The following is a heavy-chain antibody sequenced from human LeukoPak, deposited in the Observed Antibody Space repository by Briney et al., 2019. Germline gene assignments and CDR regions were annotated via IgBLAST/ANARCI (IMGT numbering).Heavy chain of an antibody. V-gene: IGHV3-7*03. D-gene: IGHD3-22*01. Sequence: GGSLRLSCAASGFTFSSYWMSWVRQAPGKGLEWVANIKQDGSEKYYVDSVKGRFTISRDNAKNSLYLQMNSLRAEDTALYYCAKDMGYYDSSGYGGDAFDIWGQGTMVTVSS. CDR1: GFTFSSYW. J-gene: IGHJ3*02. CDR3: AKDMGYYDSSGYGGDAFDI. CDR2: IKQDGSEK.